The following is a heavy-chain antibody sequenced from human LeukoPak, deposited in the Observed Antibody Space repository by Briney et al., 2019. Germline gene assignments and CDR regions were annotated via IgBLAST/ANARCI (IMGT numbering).Heavy chain of an antibody. V-gene: IGHV3-23*01. D-gene: IGHD3-3*01. CDR2: IRGSGGST. CDR3: AKIKLRFLEWPRAFDI. CDR1: GFTFSSYA. J-gene: IGHJ3*02. Sequence: GGSLRLSCAASGFTFSSYAMSWVRQAPGKGLEWVSAIRGSGGSTYYADSVKGRFTISRDNSKNTLYLQMNSLRAEDTAVYYCAKIKLRFLEWPRAFDIWGQGTMVTVSS.